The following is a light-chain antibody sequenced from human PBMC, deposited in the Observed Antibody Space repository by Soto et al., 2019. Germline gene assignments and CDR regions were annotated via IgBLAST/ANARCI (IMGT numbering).Light chain of an antibody. V-gene: IGKV1-39*01. Sequence: DIQMTQSPTSLSASVGDRVTISCRASQYISTYLSWYQQKPGKAPRLFIYAASTVQSGVPPRFSGSGSGTDFILTISSLRSEDIATYFCQQTYSAPPWTFGQGTKVDIK. J-gene: IGKJ1*01. CDR2: AAS. CDR1: QYISTY. CDR3: QQTYSAPPWT.